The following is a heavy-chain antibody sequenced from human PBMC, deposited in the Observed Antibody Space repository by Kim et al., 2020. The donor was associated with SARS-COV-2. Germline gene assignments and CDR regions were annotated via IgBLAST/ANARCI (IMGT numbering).Heavy chain of an antibody. CDR2: IRSKAYCGTT. D-gene: IGHD3-10*01. Sequence: GGSLRLSCTASGFTFGDYAMSWFRQAPGKGLEWVGFIRSKAYCGTTEYAASVKGRFTISRDDSKSIAYLQMNSLKTEDTAVYYARGSGSVREYYFDYWGQGTLVTVSS. J-gene: IGHJ4*02. V-gene: IGHV3-49*03. CDR1: GFTFGDYA. CDR3: RGSGSVREYYFDY.